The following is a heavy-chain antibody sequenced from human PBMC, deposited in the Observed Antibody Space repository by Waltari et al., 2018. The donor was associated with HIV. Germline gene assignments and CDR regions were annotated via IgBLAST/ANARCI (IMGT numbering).Heavy chain of an antibody. V-gene: IGHV4-59*01. CDR1: GGSISSYS. D-gene: IGHD3-22*01. CDR3: ARDYYDSSGYYYGYSP. J-gene: IGHJ5*02. CDR2: IYYSGST. Sequence: QVQLQESGPGLVKPSETLSLTCTASGGSISSYSWRWLRQPPGKGLEWIGYIYYSGSTNYNPSLKSRVTISVDTSKNQFSLKLSSVTAADTAVYYCARDYYDSSGYYYGYSPWGQGTLVTVSS.